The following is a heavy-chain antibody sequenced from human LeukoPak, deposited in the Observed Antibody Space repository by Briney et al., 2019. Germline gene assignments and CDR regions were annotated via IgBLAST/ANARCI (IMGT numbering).Heavy chain of an antibody. J-gene: IGHJ4*02. CDR2: IKQDGSEK. Sequence: GGSLRLSCAASGFTFSSYWMSWVRQAPGKGLEWVANIKQDGSEKNYVDSVKGRFTISRDNAKNSLYLQMNSLRVEDTSVYYCARLRGLYSGTYRYQTAFEFWGQGSLLTVSS. V-gene: IGHV3-7*01. D-gene: IGHD1-26*01. CDR3: ARLRGLYSGTYRYQTAFEF. CDR1: GFTFSSYW.